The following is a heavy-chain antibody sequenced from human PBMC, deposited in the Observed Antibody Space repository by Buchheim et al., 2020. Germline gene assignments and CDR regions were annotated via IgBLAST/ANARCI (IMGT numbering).Heavy chain of an antibody. J-gene: IGHJ4*02. V-gene: IGHV3-30*18. CDR3: AKEGSGSYLF. CDR2: ISYDGSNK. D-gene: IGHD3-10*01. CDR1: GFTFSSYG. Sequence: QVQLVESGGGVVQPGRSLRLSCAASGFTFSSYGMHWVRQAPGKGLEWVAVISYDGSNKYYADSVKGRFTISRDNSKNRLYLQMNSLRAEDTAVYYCAKEGSGSYLFWGQGTL.